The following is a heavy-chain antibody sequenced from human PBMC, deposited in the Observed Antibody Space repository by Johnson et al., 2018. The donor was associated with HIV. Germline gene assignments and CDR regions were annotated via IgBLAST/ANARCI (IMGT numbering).Heavy chain of an antibody. D-gene: IGHD6-13*01. CDR2: ISWNSGSI. CDR3: AKDMGPGIAAALGAFDI. CDR1: GFTFDDYA. J-gene: IGHJ3*02. V-gene: IGHV3-9*01. Sequence: VQLVESGGGVVQPGRSLRLSCAASGFTFDDYAMHWVRQAPGKGLEWVSGISWNSGSIGYADSVKGRFTISRDNAKNSLYLQMNSLRAEDTALYYCAKDMGPGIAAALGAFDIWGQGTMVTVSS.